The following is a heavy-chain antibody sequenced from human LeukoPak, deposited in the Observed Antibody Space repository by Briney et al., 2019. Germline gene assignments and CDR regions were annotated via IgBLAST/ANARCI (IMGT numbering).Heavy chain of an antibody. V-gene: IGHV3-7*04. CDR3: ARDMIILQS. J-gene: IGHJ5*02. Sequence: GGSLRLSCSASGFIFSNYWMTWVRQAPGKGLEWVANIKQDGSEKYYVDPVKGRFTISRDNAKKSLHLQMNSLRAEDTAVYFCARDMIILQSWGQGTLVTVSS. CDR2: IKQDGSEK. D-gene: IGHD3-16*01. CDR1: GFIFSNYW.